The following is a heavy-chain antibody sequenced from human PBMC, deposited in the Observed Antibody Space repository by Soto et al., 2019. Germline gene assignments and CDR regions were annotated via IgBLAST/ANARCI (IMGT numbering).Heavy chain of an antibody. D-gene: IGHD6-13*01. Sequence: PGESLKISWRCSGYTFSNFWLTWVRHLPGKGLEWMGIIYPGDHETRYSPSFHGKVTISADKSINTAYLQWSSLEASDSAFYYCARSPRSSPYFDYWGQGALVTVS. CDR1: GYTFSNFW. CDR3: ARSPRSSPYFDY. J-gene: IGHJ4*02. V-gene: IGHV5-51*01. CDR2: IYPGDHET.